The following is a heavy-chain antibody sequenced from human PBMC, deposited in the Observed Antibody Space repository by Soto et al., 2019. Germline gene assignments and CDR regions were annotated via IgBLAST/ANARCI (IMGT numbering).Heavy chain of an antibody. Sequence: GGSLRLSCAASGFTFDDYAMHWVRQAPGKGLEWVSGISWNSGSIGYADSVKGRFTISRDNAKNSLYLQMNSLRAEDTALYYCAKDQTRRRYYDFWSGYFGYCFDYWGQGTLVTVSS. CDR3: AKDQTRRRYYDFWSGYFGYCFDY. CDR1: GFTFDDYA. D-gene: IGHD3-3*01. J-gene: IGHJ4*02. V-gene: IGHV3-9*01. CDR2: ISWNSGSI.